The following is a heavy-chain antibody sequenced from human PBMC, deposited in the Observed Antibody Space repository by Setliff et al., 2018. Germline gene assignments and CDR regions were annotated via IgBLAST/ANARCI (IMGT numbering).Heavy chain of an antibody. V-gene: IGHV5-51*01. D-gene: IGHD2-2*01. J-gene: IGHJ4*02. CDR2: IYPGNSNT. CDR3: ARQGCSSTSCHSIDY. CDR1: GYSFTSNR. Sequence: PGESLKISCKGSGYSFTSNRIAWVRQMPGKGLECMGIIYPGNSNTRYSPPFQGQVTISADKAINTAYLQWNSLQASDTAMYYCARQGCSSTSCHSIDYWGQGTLVTVSS.